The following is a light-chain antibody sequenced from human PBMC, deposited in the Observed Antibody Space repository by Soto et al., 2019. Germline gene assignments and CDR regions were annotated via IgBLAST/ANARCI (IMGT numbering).Light chain of an antibody. CDR1: QGISSA. Sequence: AIQLTQSPSSLSASVGDRVTITCRASQGISSALAWYQQKPGKAPKVLMYDASSLESGVPSRFSGSGSGTDFTLTISSLQPEDFATYYCQQFNSYPCTFGQGTKVEIK. V-gene: IGKV1-13*02. J-gene: IGKJ1*01. CDR3: QQFNSYPCT. CDR2: DAS.